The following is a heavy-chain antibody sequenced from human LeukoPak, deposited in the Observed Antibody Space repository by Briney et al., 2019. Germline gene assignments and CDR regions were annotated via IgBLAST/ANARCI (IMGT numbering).Heavy chain of an antibody. CDR3: TTVLSSNRYNLSTY. V-gene: IGHV3-74*03. Sequence: GGSLRLSCAASGFTFSRYGMHWVRQAPGKGLMWVSRISPDGSTTLYADSVKGRFTISRDNAKNTLYLQMNSLGAEDTAVYYSTTVLSSNRYNLSTYWRQGTLVTVSS. J-gene: IGHJ4*02. D-gene: IGHD6-13*01. CDR2: ISPDGSTT. CDR1: GFTFSRYG.